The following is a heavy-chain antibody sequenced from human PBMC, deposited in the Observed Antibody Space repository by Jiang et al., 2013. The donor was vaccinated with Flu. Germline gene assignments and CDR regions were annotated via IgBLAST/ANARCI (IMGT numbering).Heavy chain of an antibody. Sequence: GAEVKKPGASVKVSCKASGYTFTGYYMHWVRQAPGQGLEWMGWINPNSGGTNYAQKFQGWVTMTRDTSISTAYMELSRLRSDDTAVYYCARGYCSSTSCYGEYYYYYGMDVWGQGTTVTVSS. CDR2: INPNSGGT. CDR1: GYTFTGYY. D-gene: IGHD2-2*01. V-gene: IGHV1-2*04. J-gene: IGHJ6*02. CDR3: ARGYCSSTSCYGEYYYYYGMDV.